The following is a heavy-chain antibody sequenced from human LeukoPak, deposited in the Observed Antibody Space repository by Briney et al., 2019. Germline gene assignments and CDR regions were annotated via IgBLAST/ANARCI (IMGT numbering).Heavy chain of an antibody. V-gene: IGHV3-21*01. D-gene: IGHD6-19*01. CDR3: ARDTGSSGRPTPPFDY. Sequence: GGSLRLSCAASGFTFSSYSMNWVRQAPGKGLEWVSSISSSSSYIYYADSVKGRFTISRDNAKNSLYLQMNSLRAEDTAVYYCARDTGSSGRPTPPFDYWGQGTLVTVSS. CDR1: GFTFSSYS. J-gene: IGHJ4*02. CDR2: ISSSSSYI.